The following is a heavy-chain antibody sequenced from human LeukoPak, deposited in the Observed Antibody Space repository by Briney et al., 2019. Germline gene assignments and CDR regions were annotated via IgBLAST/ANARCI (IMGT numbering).Heavy chain of an antibody. J-gene: IGHJ4*02. V-gene: IGHV4-34*01. CDR1: GGSLSGYY. Sequence: SETLSLTCVVYGGSLSGYYWSWIRQPPGKGLEWIGEINHSGSTNYNPSLKSRVTISVDTSKNQFSLKLSSVTAADTAVYYCARRLSGYYSMSFDYWGQGSLVTVSS. D-gene: IGHD3-22*01. CDR3: ARRLSGYYSMSFDY. CDR2: INHSGST.